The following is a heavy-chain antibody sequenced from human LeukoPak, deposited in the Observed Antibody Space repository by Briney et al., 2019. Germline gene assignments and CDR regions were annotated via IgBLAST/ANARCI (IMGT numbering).Heavy chain of an antibody. CDR1: GYTFTGYY. V-gene: IGHV1-2*02. CDR2: INPNSGGT. CDR3: ARDLRTWYNWNPLAY. D-gene: IGHD1-20*01. J-gene: IGHJ4*02. Sequence: ASVKVSCKASGYTFTGYYMHWVRQAPGQGLEWMGWINPNSGGTNYAQKFQGRVTMTRDTSISTAYMELSRLRSDDTAVYYCARDLRTWYNWNPLAYWGQGTLVTVSS.